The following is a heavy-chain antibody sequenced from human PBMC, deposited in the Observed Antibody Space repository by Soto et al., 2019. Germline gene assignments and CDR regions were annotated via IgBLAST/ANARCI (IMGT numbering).Heavy chain of an antibody. Sequence: PSQTLSLTCAISGDSVSSNSAAWNWIRQSPSRGLEWLGRTYYRSKWYNDYAVSVKSRITINPDTSKNQFSLQLNSVTPEDTAVYYCARDLFHSSGWYIDSYSMDVWGQGTTVTVSS. D-gene: IGHD6-19*01. J-gene: IGHJ6*02. CDR2: TYYRSKWYN. CDR1: GDSVSSNSAA. V-gene: IGHV6-1*01. CDR3: ARDLFHSSGWYIDSYSMDV.